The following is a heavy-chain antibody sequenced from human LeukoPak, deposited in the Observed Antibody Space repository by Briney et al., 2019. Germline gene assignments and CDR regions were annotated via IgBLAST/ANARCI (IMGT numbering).Heavy chain of an antibody. CDR2: VSSSSSYI. CDR3: AKDRARGRVSGYFDY. Sequence: GGSLRLSCAACGFTLSSYSMIWVGQAAARGLAWVSSVSSSSSYIYYAYSMKGLFTIARDNSKNPQYLHMNRLRAEDTAVYYCAKDRARGRVSGYFDYWGQGTLVTVSS. CDR1: GFTLSSYS. D-gene: IGHD2-8*01. J-gene: IGHJ4*02. V-gene: IGHV3-21*04.